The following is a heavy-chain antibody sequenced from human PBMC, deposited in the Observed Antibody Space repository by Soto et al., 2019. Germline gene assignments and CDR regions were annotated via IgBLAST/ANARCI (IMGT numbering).Heavy chain of an antibody. J-gene: IGHJ6*02. D-gene: IGHD2-2*02. V-gene: IGHV1-69*01. CDR2: IIPIFGTA. CDR1: GGTFSSYA. CDR3: ARGYCSSTSCYTAFGSRGYYYYGMDV. Sequence: QVQLVQSGAEVKKPGSSVKVSCKASGGTFSSYAISWVRQAPGQGLEWMGGIIPIFGTANYAQKFQGRVRITADESTSTAYMELSSLRSEDTAVYYCARGYCSSTSCYTAFGSRGYYYYGMDVWGQGTTVTVSS.